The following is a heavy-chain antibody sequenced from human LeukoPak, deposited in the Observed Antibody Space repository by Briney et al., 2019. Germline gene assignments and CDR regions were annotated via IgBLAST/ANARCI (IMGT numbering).Heavy chain of an antibody. CDR3: ARGSPMTTVTRYYDGMDV. D-gene: IGHD4-11*01. CDR2: IIPILGIA. V-gene: IGHV1-69*04. CDR1: GGTFSSYA. Sequence: ASVKVSCKASGGTFSSYAISWVRQAPGQGLEWMGRIIPILGIANYAQKFQGRVTITADKSTSTAYMELSSLRSEDTAVYYCARGSPMTTVTRYYDGMDVWGQGSTVTVSS. J-gene: IGHJ6*02.